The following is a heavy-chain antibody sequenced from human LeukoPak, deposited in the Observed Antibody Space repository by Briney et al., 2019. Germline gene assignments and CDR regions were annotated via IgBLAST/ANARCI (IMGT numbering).Heavy chain of an antibody. CDR1: GFTFSSYA. D-gene: IGHD2-21*02. V-gene: IGHV3-30-3*01. Sequence: GRSLRLSCAASGFTFSSYAMHWVRQAPGKGLEWVAVISYDGSNKYYADSVKGRFTIPRDNSKNTLYLQMNSLRAEDTAVYYCAREAVVTASAFDIWGQGTMVTVSS. CDR3: AREAVVTASAFDI. J-gene: IGHJ3*02. CDR2: ISYDGSNK.